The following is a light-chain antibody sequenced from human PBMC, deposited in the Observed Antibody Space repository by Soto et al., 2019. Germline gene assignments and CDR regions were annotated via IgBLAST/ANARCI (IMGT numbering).Light chain of an antibody. J-gene: IGLJ2*01. CDR2: RNN. V-gene: IGLV1-47*01. Sequence: QSVLTXPPXASGTPGQRVTISCSGSSSNIGSNYVYWYQQLPGTAPKLLIYRNNQRPSGVPDRFSGSKSGTSASLAISGLRSEDEADYYCAAWDDSLSGYVVFGGGTKVTVL. CDR1: SSNIGSNY. CDR3: AAWDDSLSGYVV.